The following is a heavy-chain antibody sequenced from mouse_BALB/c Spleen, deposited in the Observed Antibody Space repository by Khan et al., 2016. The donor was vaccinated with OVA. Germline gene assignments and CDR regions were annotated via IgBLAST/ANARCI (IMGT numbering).Heavy chain of an antibody. Sequence: QVQLQQSGPEPVRPGASVKISCKGSGYTFADSGMHWVRQSHAKSLEWIGVISTYYGNIKYNQKFEGRATLTVDKSSSTAYMELARLTSEDSAVYFCTRDGISEFAYWGQGTLVTVS. D-gene: IGHD2-3*01. J-gene: IGHJ3*01. CDR1: GYTFADSG. CDR3: TRDGISEFAY. V-gene: IGHV1S137*01. CDR2: ISTYYGNI.